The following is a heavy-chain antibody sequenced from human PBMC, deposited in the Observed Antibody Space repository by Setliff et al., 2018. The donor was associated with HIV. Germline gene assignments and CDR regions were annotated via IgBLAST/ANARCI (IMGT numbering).Heavy chain of an antibody. D-gene: IGHD3-3*01. V-gene: IGHV4-61*09. J-gene: IGHJ5*02. CDR3: ARDDGIFGVVIIPWFDP. Sequence: SETLSLTCTVSGGSISSSSHYWSWIRQPAGRGLEWIGHIYISGGTNYNPSLKSRVTISIDASKNQFSLRLNSVTAADTAMYYCARDDGIFGVVIIPWFDPWGQGTLVTVSS. CDR2: IYISGGT. CDR1: GGSISSSSHY.